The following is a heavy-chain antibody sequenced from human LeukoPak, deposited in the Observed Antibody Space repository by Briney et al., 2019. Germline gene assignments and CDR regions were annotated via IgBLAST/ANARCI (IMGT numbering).Heavy chain of an antibody. D-gene: IGHD2-2*01. V-gene: IGHV3-30*03. Sequence: GGSLRLSCAASGFTFSSYGMHWVRQAPGKGLEWVAVISYDGSNKYYADSVKGRFTISRDNSKNTLYLQMNSLRAEDTAVYYCASEAYHAFDIWGQGTMVTVSS. CDR2: ISYDGSNK. CDR3: ASEAYHAFDI. CDR1: GFTFSSYG. J-gene: IGHJ3*02.